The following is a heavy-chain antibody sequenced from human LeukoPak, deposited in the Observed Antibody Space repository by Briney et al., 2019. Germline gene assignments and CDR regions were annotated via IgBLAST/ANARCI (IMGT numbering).Heavy chain of an antibody. Sequence: SQTLSLTCTVSGGSISSGGYYWSWIRQPPGKGLEWIGEINHSGSTNYNPSLKSRVTISVDTSKNQFSLKLSSVTAADTAVYYCARLPETPADRNSSGWYLDYWGQGTLVTVSS. V-gene: IGHV4-30-2*01. CDR3: ARLPETPADRNSSGWYLDY. J-gene: IGHJ4*02. CDR2: INHSGST. D-gene: IGHD6-19*01. CDR1: GGSISSGGYY.